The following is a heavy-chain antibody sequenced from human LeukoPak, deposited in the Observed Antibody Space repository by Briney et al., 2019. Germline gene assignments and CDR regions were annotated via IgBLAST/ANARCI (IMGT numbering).Heavy chain of an antibody. Sequence: ASVKVSCKASGYTFTSYYMHWVRQAPGQGLEWMGIINPSGGSTSYAQKFQGRVTMTRDTSTSTVYMELSSLRSEDTAVYYCARGCSPPYCYYGMDVWGQGTTVTVSS. CDR2: INPSGGST. CDR1: GYTFTSYY. V-gene: IGHV1-46*01. D-gene: IGHD2-21*01. CDR3: ARGCSPPYCYYGMDV. J-gene: IGHJ6*02.